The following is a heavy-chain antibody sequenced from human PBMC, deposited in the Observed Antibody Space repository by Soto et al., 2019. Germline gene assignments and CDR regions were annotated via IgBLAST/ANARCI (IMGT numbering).Heavy chain of an antibody. CDR2: MNPNSGNT. CDR3: ARGDYGDDAWFDP. J-gene: IGHJ5*02. CDR1: GYTFTRYD. D-gene: IGHD4-17*01. Sequence: QVQLVQSGAEVKKPGSSVKVSCKASGYTFTRYDINWVRQATGQGLEWMGWMNPNSGNTGYAQKFQGRVTMTRNTSISTAYMELSSLRYEDTAAYYCARGDYGDDAWFDPWGQGTLVTVAS. V-gene: IGHV1-8*01.